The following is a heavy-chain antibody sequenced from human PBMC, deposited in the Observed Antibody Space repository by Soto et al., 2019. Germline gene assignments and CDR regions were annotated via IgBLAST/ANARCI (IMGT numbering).Heavy chain of an antibody. V-gene: IGHV3-74*01. CDR3: ARDLMITFGGVIVKVSAFDI. D-gene: IGHD3-16*02. J-gene: IGHJ3*02. Sequence: PGGSLRLSFAACGFTFSSYWMHWVRQAPGKGLVWVSRINSDGRSTNYADSVKGRFTISRDNAKNSLYLQMNSLRAEDTAVYYCARDLMITFGGVIVKVSAFDIWGQGTMVTVSS. CDR1: GFTFSSYW. CDR2: INSDGRST.